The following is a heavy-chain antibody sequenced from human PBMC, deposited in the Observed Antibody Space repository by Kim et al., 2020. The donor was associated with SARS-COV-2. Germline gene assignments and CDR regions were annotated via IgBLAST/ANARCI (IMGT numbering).Heavy chain of an antibody. Sequence: YADSVKGRFTISRDNAKNSLYLQMNSLRAEDTALYYCAKDPEYSSSSFDYWGQGTLVTVSS. D-gene: IGHD6-6*01. J-gene: IGHJ4*02. CDR3: AKDPEYSSSSFDY. V-gene: IGHV3-9*01.